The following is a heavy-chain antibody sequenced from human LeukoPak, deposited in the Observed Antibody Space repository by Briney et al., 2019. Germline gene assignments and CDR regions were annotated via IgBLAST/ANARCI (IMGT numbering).Heavy chain of an antibody. Sequence: PARSLRLSCAASGFTFGDYAMHWVRQVPGKGLEWVSGINSNSGSIGYADSVKGRFTISRDNARNSLYLQMNSLRAEDTALYYCAKATDIFSCHYDYWGQGTLVTVSS. CDR1: GFTFGDYA. V-gene: IGHV3-9*01. CDR2: INSNSGSI. CDR3: AKATDIFSCHYDY. D-gene: IGHD3-9*01. J-gene: IGHJ4*02.